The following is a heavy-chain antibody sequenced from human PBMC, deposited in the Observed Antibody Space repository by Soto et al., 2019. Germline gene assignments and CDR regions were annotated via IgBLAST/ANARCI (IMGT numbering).Heavy chain of an antibody. CDR3: ARAGYCSGGSCYRFPVDY. CDR1: GGSISSGGYY. Sequence: SETLSLTWTVSGGSISSGGYYWSWMRQHPGKGLEWIGYIYYSGSTYYNPSLKSRVTISEDTSKNQFSLKLSSVTAADTAVYYCARAGYCSGGSCYRFPVDYWGQGTLVTVSS. J-gene: IGHJ4*02. D-gene: IGHD2-15*01. V-gene: IGHV4-31*02. CDR2: IYYSGST.